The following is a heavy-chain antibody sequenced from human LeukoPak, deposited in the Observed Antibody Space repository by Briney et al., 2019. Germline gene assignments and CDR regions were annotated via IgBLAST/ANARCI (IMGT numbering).Heavy chain of an antibody. CDR2: TYYRSKWYN. Sequence: SQTLSLTCAISGDSVSSNSAAWNWISQSPSRGLEWLGRTYYRSKWYNDYAVSVKSRITINPDTSKNQFSLQLNSVTPEDTAVYYSARDHCSGGSCYWRFDYWGQGTLVTVSS. V-gene: IGHV6-1*01. D-gene: IGHD2-15*01. CDR3: ARDHCSGGSCYWRFDY. CDR1: GDSVSSNSAA. J-gene: IGHJ4*02.